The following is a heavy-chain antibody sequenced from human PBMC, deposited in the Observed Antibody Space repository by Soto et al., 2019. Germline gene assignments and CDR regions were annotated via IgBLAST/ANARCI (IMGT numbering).Heavy chain of an antibody. V-gene: IGHV4-59*01. Sequence: SDTLSLTCTVSGGSISSYYSSWIRQPPGKGLEWIGYIYYSGSTNYNPSLKSRVTISVDTSKNQFSLKLSSVTATDTAVYYCASDGLDSRGYYSDYYGMDVWGQGTTVTSP. CDR1: GGSISSYY. CDR3: ASDGLDSRGYYSDYYGMDV. J-gene: IGHJ6*02. CDR2: IYYSGST. D-gene: IGHD3-22*01.